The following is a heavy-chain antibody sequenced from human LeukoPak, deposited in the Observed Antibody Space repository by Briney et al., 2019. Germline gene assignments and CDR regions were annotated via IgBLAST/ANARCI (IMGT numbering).Heavy chain of an antibody. CDR1: GFTFSSYA. J-gene: IGHJ4*02. CDR2: ISGSGGST. D-gene: IGHD3-10*01. CDR3: AKHVLLWFGELSRFDY. V-gene: IGHV3-23*01. Sequence: GGSLRLSCAASGFTFSSYAMSWVRQAPVKALEWVSAISGSGGSTYYADSVKGRFTISRDNSKNTLYLQMNSLRAEDTAVYYCAKHVLLWFGELSRFDYWGQGTLVTVSS.